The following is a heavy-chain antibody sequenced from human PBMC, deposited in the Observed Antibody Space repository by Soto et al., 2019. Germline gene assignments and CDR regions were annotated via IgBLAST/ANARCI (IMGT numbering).Heavy chain of an antibody. V-gene: IGHV3-33*01. CDR2: IWHDGSKK. D-gene: IGHD6-13*01. CDR3: ARGSIVAAEYGMDV. CDR1: GFSFSSYG. J-gene: IGHJ6*02. Sequence: QVRLVESGGGVVQPGRSLRLSCAASGFSFSSYGMPWVRQAPGKGLEWVAVIWHDGSKKYYADSVKGRLIISRDNSKNTLYVQITSLRAEETAVYFCARGSIVAAEYGMDVWGQGTTVTVS.